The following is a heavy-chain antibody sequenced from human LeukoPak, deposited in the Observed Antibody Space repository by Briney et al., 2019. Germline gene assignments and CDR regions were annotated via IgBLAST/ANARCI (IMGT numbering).Heavy chain of an antibody. CDR3: ASNYGSGSYYPLDY. CDR2: IIPILGIA. J-gene: IGHJ4*02. V-gene: IGHV1-69*04. D-gene: IGHD3-10*01. CDR1: VGTFSSYA. Sequence: SVNVSCKASVGTFSSYAISWVRQAPGQGLEWMGRIIPILGIANYAQKFQGRVTITADKSTSTAYMELSSLRSEDTAVYYCASNYGSGSYYPLDYWGQGTLVTVSA.